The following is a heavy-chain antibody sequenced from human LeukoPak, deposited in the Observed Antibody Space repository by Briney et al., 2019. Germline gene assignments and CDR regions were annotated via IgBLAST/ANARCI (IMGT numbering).Heavy chain of an antibody. Sequence: LGGSPSHFCEASGFRFSDYLMTWVRPAPAKGLDWVANIKQDGSEKYYVDSVKGRFTISRDNAKNSLYLQMNSLRAEDTAVYYCGGYSYADAIDYWGQGTLVTVSS. J-gene: IGHJ4*02. CDR2: IKQDGSEK. CDR1: GFRFSDYL. V-gene: IGHV3-7*01. CDR3: GGYSYADAIDY. D-gene: IGHD3-16*01.